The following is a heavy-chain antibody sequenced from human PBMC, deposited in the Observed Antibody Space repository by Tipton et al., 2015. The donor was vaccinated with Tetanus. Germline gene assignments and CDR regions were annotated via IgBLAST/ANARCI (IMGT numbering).Heavy chain of an antibody. CDR3: ARGIQLWLYFDY. CDR1: GFTVSSNY. V-gene: IGHV3-53*01. D-gene: IGHD5-18*01. Sequence: SLRLSCAASGFTVSSNYMSWVRQAPGKGLEWVSVIYSGGSTYYADSVKGRFTISRDNSKNTLYLQMNSLRAEDTAVYYCARGIQLWLYFDYWGQGTLVTVSS. CDR2: IYSGGST. J-gene: IGHJ4*02.